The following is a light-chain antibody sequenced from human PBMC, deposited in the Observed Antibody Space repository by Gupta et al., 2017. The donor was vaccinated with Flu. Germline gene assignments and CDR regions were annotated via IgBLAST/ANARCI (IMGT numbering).Light chain of an antibody. Sequence: EIVLTQSPGPLSLSPGERATLSCRASQSVSTSYLAWYQQKPGLAPRLLMYATSTRATDIPDRFSGSGSGTDFTLTISRLEPEDFAVYYCQQYGSSSYSFGQGTKLEIK. J-gene: IGKJ2*03. CDR1: QSVSTSY. CDR3: QQYGSSSYS. V-gene: IGKV3-20*01. CDR2: ATS.